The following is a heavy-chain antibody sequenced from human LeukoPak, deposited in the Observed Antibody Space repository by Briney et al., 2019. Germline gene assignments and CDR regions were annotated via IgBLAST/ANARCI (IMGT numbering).Heavy chain of an antibody. J-gene: IGHJ4*02. CDR1: GFTFTKYA. V-gene: IGHV3-30*18. D-gene: IGHD3-22*01. CDR2: ISYDGNNK. Sequence: GGSPRLSCAASGFTFTKYAMHWVRQAPGKGQEWVAVISYDGNNKYYADSVKGRFTASRDNSKNTLYLHMSTLRAEDTAVYYCANLPYYYDSSGYYFWGQGTLVTVSS. CDR3: ANLPYYYDSSGYYF.